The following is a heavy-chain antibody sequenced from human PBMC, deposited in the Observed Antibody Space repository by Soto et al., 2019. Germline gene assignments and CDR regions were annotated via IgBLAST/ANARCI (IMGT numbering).Heavy chain of an antibody. D-gene: IGHD2-2*01. Sequence: SVKVSCKASGGTFSSYAISWVRQAPGQGLEWMGGIIPIFGTANYAQKFQGRVTITADESTSTAYMELSSLRSEDTAVYYCAGPESRNCSSTSCYVFYYYYGMDVWGQGSTVTVSS. CDR2: IIPIFGTA. CDR3: AGPESRNCSSTSCYVFYYYYGMDV. CDR1: GGTFSSYA. V-gene: IGHV1-69*01. J-gene: IGHJ6*02.